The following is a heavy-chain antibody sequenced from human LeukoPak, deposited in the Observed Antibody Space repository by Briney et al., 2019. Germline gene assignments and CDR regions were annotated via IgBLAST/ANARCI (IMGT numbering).Heavy chain of an antibody. Sequence: SVKVSCKASGGTFSSYAISWVRQAPGQGLEWMGRIIPILGIANYAQKFQGRVTITADKSTSTAYMELSSLRSEDTAVYYCATIWETTVTTLDYWGQGTLVTVSS. CDR2: IIPILGIA. CDR3: ATIWETTVTTLDY. D-gene: IGHD4-17*01. V-gene: IGHV1-69*04. CDR1: GGTFSSYA. J-gene: IGHJ4*02.